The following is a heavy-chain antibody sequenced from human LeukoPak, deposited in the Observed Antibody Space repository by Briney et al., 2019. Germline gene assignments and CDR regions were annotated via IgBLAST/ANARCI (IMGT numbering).Heavy chain of an antibody. CDR3: AKSGIVGAHCLDY. CDR1: GYTFTGFY. V-gene: IGHV1-2*02. J-gene: IGHJ4*02. CDR2: INPSSGGT. Sequence: VASVKVSCKASGYTFTGFYMHWVRQAPGQGLEWMGWINPSSGGTNYAQKFQGRVTMTRDTSISTAYMELSRLRSDDTAVYYCAKSGIVGAHCLDYWGQGTLVTVSS. D-gene: IGHD1-26*01.